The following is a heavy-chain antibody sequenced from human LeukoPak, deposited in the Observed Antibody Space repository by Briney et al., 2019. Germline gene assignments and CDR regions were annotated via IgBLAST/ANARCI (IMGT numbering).Heavy chain of an antibody. D-gene: IGHD6-19*01. V-gene: IGHV3-23*01. J-gene: IGHJ4*02. CDR2: INNSGGST. CDR3: AKGVTSGWRTFDY. CDR1: GCTFSSYA. Sequence: PGGSLRLSCAASGCTFSSYAMSWVRQAPGKGLEWVSVINNSGGSTHYADSVKGRFTISRDHSKSTLYLQMNSLRAEDTAVYYCAKGVTSGWRTFDYWGQGTLVTVSS.